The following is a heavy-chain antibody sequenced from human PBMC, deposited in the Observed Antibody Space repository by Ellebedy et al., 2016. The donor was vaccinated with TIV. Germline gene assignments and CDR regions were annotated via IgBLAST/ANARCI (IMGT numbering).Heavy chain of an antibody. CDR3: AREKLDRVVIIDTHDY. D-gene: IGHD3-3*01. J-gene: IGHJ4*02. Sequence: PGGSLRLSCAASGFTFSTYAMNWVRQAPGKGLEWISYIIGSSNTIYYADSVKGRFTISRDNAKNSLYLQMTRLRAEDTAVYYCAREKLDRVVIIDTHDYWGQGTLVSVSS. CDR1: GFTFSTYA. V-gene: IGHV3-48*01. CDR2: IIGSSNTI.